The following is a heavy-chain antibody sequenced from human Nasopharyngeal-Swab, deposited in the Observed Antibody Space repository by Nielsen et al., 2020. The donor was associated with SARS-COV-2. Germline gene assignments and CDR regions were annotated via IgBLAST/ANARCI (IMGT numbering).Heavy chain of an antibody. J-gene: IGHJ6*03. CDR2: IKQDGSEK. D-gene: IGHD3-3*01. V-gene: IGHV3-7*01. Sequence: VRQAPGKRLEWVANIKQDGSEKYYVDSVKGRFTISRDNAKNSLYLQMNSLRAEDTAVYYCARGASGYYDFWSGYYRYYYYYYMDVWGKGTTVTVSS. CDR3: ARGASGYYDFWSGYYRYYYYYYMDV.